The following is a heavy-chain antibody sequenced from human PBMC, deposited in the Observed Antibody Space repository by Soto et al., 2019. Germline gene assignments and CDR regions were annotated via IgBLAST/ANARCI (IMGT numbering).Heavy chain of an antibody. CDR2: ISAYNGNT. J-gene: IGHJ4*02. D-gene: IGHD3-22*01. CDR3: ARLEDSSGYGDFGY. V-gene: IGHV1-18*04. CDR1: GYTFTGYG. Sequence: ASVKVSCNASGYTFTGYGISWVRQDPGQGLEWRGWISAYNGNTNYAQKLQGRVTMTTDTSTSTAYMELRSLRSDDTAVYYCARLEDSSGYGDFGYWGQGTLVTVSS.